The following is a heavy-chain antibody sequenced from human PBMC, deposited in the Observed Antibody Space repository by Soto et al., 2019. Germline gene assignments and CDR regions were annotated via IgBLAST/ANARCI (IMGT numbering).Heavy chain of an antibody. D-gene: IGHD1-26*01. CDR2: ISGTGGST. CDR3: ARRGSGSYYDY. V-gene: IGHV3-23*01. Sequence: EVQLLESGGGLVQPGGSLRLSCAASGFTFSSYAMRWVRQAPGKGLEWVSAISGTGGSTYYADSVKGRFTISRDNSKNTLYLQMYSLRAGDTAVYYCARRGSGSYYDYWGQGTLVTVSS. J-gene: IGHJ4*02. CDR1: GFTFSSYA.